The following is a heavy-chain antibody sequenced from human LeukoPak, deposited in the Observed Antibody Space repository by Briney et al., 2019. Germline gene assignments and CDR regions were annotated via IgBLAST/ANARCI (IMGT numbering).Heavy chain of an antibody. V-gene: IGHV3-30*04. J-gene: IGHJ4*02. CDR3: AKFQGIAAAGGDY. CDR1: GFTFSSYA. D-gene: IGHD6-13*01. Sequence: GGSLRLSCAASGFTFSSYAMHWVRQAPGKGLEWVAVISYDGSNKYYADSVRGRFTISRDNSKNTLYLQMNSLRAEDTAVYYCAKFQGIAAAGGDYWGQGTLVTVSS. CDR2: ISYDGSNK.